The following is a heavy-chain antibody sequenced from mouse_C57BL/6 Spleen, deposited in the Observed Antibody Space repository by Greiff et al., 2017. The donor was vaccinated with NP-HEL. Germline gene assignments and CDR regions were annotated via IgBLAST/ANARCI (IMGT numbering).Heavy chain of an antibody. V-gene: IGHV5-16*01. CDR2: INYDGSST. CDR3: AREGVITTVVATDWYFDV. CDR1: GFTFSDYY. J-gene: IGHJ1*03. D-gene: IGHD1-1*01. Sequence: EVQLVESEGGLVQPGSSMKLSCTASGFTFSDYYMAWVRQVPEKGLEWVANINYDGSSTYYLDSLKSRFIISRDNAKNILYLQMSSLKSEDTATYYCAREGVITTVVATDWYFDVWGTGTTVTVSS.